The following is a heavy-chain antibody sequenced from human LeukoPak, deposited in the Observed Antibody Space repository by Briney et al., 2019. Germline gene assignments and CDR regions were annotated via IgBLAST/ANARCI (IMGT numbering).Heavy chain of an antibody. CDR1: GFTFSSYG. Sequence: GGGLRLSCVASGFTFSSYGMHWVRQAPGKGVEGVAVISYDGSNKYYADSVRGGFIIYRDNSKNKLYLQLNSLRAEDTAVDYCAKGRGSWYGGGHYYGMDVWGQGTTVTVSS. D-gene: IGHD6-13*01. V-gene: IGHV3-30*18. CDR2: ISYDGSNK. CDR3: AKGRGSWYGGGHYYGMDV. J-gene: IGHJ6*02.